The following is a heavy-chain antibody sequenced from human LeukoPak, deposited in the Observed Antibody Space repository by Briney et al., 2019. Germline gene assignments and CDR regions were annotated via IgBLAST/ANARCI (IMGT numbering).Heavy chain of an antibody. CDR2: INHSGST. CDR3: ARGVRAVVLRYFDWFDY. J-gene: IGHJ5*01. CDR1: CGSFSGYY. Sequence: SETLSLTCAVYCGSFSGYYWSWIRQPPGKGLEWIGEINHSGSTNYNPSLKSRVTISVDTSKNQFSLKPSSVTAADTAVYYCARGVRAVVLRYFDWFDYWGQGTLVTVPS. V-gene: IGHV4-34*01. D-gene: IGHD3-9*01.